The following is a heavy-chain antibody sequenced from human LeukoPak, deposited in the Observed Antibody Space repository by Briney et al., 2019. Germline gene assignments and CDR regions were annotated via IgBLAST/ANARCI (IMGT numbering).Heavy chain of an antibody. D-gene: IGHD3-10*01. CDR1: GGTFSSYA. V-gene: IGHV1-69*05. Sequence: SVKVSCKASGGTFSSYAISWVRQARGQGLEWMGGIIPIFGTANYAQKFQGRVTITTDESTSTAYMELSSLRSEDTAVYYCARKGWFGESYDREFDYWGQGTLVTVSS. J-gene: IGHJ4*02. CDR2: IIPIFGTA. CDR3: ARKGWFGESYDREFDY.